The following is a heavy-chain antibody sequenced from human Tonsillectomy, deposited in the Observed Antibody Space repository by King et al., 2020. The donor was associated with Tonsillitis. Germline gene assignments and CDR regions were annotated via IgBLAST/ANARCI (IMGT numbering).Heavy chain of an antibody. CDR3: ASIAVAGKSIYAFDI. V-gene: IGHV3-23*04. J-gene: IGHJ3*02. CDR1: GFTFSIYA. D-gene: IGHD6-19*01. Sequence: VQLVESGGGLVQPGGSLRLSCAASGFTFSIYAMSWVRQAPGKGLEWVSVISGSGGSTYYADSVKGRFTISRDNSKNTLSLQMNSLRAEDTAVYYCASIAVAGKSIYAFDIWGQGTMVTVSS. CDR2: ISGSGGST.